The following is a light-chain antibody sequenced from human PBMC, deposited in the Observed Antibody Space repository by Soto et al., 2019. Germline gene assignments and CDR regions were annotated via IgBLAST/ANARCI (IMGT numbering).Light chain of an antibody. V-gene: IGKV3-15*01. J-gene: IGKJ4*01. Sequence: ILMTQSPCTLSLSPGGRATLSCRASQSVSSYLAWYQQKPGQAPRLLIYGASTRASGIPARFSGSGSGTEFTLTISSLQSEDFAVYYCQQYNNWPLTFGGGTKVDIK. CDR1: QSVSSY. CDR2: GAS. CDR3: QQYNNWPLT.